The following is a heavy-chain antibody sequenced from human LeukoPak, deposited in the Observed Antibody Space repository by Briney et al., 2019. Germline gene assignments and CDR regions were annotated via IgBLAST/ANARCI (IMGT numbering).Heavy chain of an antibody. CDR1: GGSISSYY. D-gene: IGHD5-12*01. CDR3: ARSCRILDIVATIRARLGGNGFDI. J-gene: IGHJ3*02. CDR2: IYYSGST. Sequence: NPSETLSLTCTVSGGSISSYYWSWIRQPPGKGLEWIGYIYYSGSTNYNPSLKSRVTMSVDTSKNQFSLKLSSVTAADKAVYYCARSCRILDIVATIRARLGGNGFDIWGQGTMVTVSS. V-gene: IGHV4-59*12.